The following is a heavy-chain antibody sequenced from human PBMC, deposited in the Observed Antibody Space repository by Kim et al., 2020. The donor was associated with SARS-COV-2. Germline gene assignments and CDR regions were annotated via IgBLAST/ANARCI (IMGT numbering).Heavy chain of an antibody. Sequence: VKGRFTISRDNSKNTLYLQMNSLRAEDTAVYYCAKDLYSSGWSDYYFDYWGQGTLVTVSS. J-gene: IGHJ4*02. V-gene: IGHV3-30*02. CDR3: AKDLYSSGWSDYYFDY. D-gene: IGHD6-19*01.